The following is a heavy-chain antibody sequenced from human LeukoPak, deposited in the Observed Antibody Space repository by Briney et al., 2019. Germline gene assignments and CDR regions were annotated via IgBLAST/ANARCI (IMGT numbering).Heavy chain of an antibody. J-gene: IGHJ4*02. Sequence: ASVKVSCKASGYSFTNYGITWVRQAPGQGLEWMGWISPNNGNTNYAQKLQGRVTMTRDTSTSTAYMELRRLRSDDTAVYYCASIAVAGRFIRRESDYWGQGTLVTVSS. CDR3: ASIAVAGRFIRRESDY. V-gene: IGHV1-18*01. CDR1: GYSFTNYG. D-gene: IGHD6-19*01. CDR2: ISPNNGNT.